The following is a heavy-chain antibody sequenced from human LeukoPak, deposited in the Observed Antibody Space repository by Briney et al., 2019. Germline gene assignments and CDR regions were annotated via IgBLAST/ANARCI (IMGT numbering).Heavy chain of an antibody. CDR3: AKNLNLVVVPAACPDY. J-gene: IGHJ4*02. Sequence: GGSLRLSCAASGFTFSSYGMHWVRQAPGKGLEWVAVISYDGSNKYYADSVRGRFTISRDNSKNTLYLQVNNLRAEDTAVYYCAKNLNLVVVPAACPDYWGQGTLVTVSS. V-gene: IGHV3-30*18. CDR1: GFTFSSYG. CDR2: ISYDGSNK. D-gene: IGHD2-2*01.